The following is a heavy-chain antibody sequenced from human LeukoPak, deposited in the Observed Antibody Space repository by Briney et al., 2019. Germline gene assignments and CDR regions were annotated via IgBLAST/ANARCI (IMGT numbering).Heavy chain of an antibody. CDR3: ARGYSSGWYQGGFDY. J-gene: IGHJ4*02. D-gene: IGHD6-19*01. CDR2: INAGNGNT. CDR1: GYTFTSYA. V-gene: IGHV1-3*01. Sequence: ASVKVSCKASGYTFTSYAMHWVRQAPGHRREWMGWINAGNGNTKYSQKFQGRVTITRDTSASTAYMELSSLRSEDTAVYYCARGYSSGWYQGGFDYWGQGTLVTVSS.